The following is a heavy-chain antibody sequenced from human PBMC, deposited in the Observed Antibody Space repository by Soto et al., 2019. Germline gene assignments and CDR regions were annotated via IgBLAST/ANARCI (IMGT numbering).Heavy chain of an antibody. V-gene: IGHV3-66*01. J-gene: IGHJ4*02. D-gene: IGHD4-17*01. Sequence: PGGSLRLSCAASGFTVSSNYMSWVRQAPGKGLEWVSVIYSGGSTYYADSVKGRFTISRDNSKNTLYLQMNSLRAEDTAVYHCAREGYGNYAGFDYWGQGTLVTVSS. CDR3: AREGYGNYAGFDY. CDR1: GFTVSSNY. CDR2: IYSGGST.